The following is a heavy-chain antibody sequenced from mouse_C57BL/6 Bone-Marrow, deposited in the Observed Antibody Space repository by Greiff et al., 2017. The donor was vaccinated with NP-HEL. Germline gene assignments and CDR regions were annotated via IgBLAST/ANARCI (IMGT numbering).Heavy chain of an antibody. V-gene: IGHV1-55*01. CDR2: IYPGSGST. CDR1: GYTFTSYW. Sequence: QVHVKQPGAELVKPGASVKMSCKASGYTFTSYWITWVKQRPGQGLEWIGDIYPGSGSTNYNEKFKSKATLTVDTSSSTAYMQLSSLTSEDSAVYYCARLWGGAWFAYWGQGTLVTVSA. CDR3: ARLWGGAWFAY. D-gene: IGHD1-1*02. J-gene: IGHJ3*01.